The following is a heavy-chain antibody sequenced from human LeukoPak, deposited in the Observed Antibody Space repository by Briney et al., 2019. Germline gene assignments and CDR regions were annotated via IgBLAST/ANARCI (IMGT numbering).Heavy chain of an antibody. CDR2: VYYSGST. D-gene: IGHD6-19*01. V-gene: IGHV4-59*01. Sequence: SETLSLTCTVSGGSISSYYWSWIRQPPGKGLEWIGYVYYSGSTNYNPSLKSRITISVDTSKNQFFLMLNSVTAADTAVYYCARGTAVAGMDHPRDAFDIWGRGTMVTVSS. CDR3: ARGTAVAGMDHPRDAFDI. J-gene: IGHJ3*02. CDR1: GGSISSYY.